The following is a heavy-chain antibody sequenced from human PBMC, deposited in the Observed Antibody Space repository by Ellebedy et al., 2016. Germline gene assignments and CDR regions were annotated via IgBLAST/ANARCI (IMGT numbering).Heavy chain of an antibody. V-gene: IGHV4-34*01. CDR3: ARGGFGGVIVYYYYGMDV. CDR2: INHSGST. Sequence: SETLSLTXAVYGGSFSGYYWSWIRQPPGKGLEWIGEINHSGSTNYNPSLKSRVTISVDTSKNQFSLKLSSVTAADTAVYYCARGGFGGVIVYYYYGMDVWGQGTTVTVSS. CDR1: GGSFSGYY. J-gene: IGHJ6*02. D-gene: IGHD3-16*02.